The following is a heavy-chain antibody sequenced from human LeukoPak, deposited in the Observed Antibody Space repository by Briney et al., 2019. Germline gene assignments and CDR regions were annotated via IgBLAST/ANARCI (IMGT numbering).Heavy chain of an antibody. Sequence: PGGSLRLSCGGSGFALKSYSLTWVRQAPGKGLEWVSSISSASAYIHYADSVKGRFTISRDNVDNVVYLEMNGLRAEDTATYYCARVAVSGPTGWFDSWGQGTLVIVSS. D-gene: IGHD2-8*02. CDR1: GFALKSYS. CDR2: ISSASAYI. CDR3: ARVAVSGPTGWFDS. J-gene: IGHJ5*01. V-gene: IGHV3-21*01.